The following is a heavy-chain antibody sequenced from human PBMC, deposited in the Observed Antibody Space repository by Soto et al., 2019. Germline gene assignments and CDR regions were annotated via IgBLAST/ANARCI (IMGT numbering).Heavy chain of an antibody. V-gene: IGHV2-5*02. D-gene: IGHD2-21*02. CDR1: GFSLNTGGLG. Sequence: QITLKESGPTLVKPTQTLTLTCTFSGFSLNTGGLGVGWIRQPPGKALEWLALIYWDGDKRYSPSLQSRLSITTATSNTQVVLTMTNMDPVDTATYYCVHSRCGGDCLRSYSSPYYYGMAVWGQGNTVTVSS. CDR3: VHSRCGGDCLRSYSSPYYYGMAV. J-gene: IGHJ6*02. CDR2: IYWDGDK.